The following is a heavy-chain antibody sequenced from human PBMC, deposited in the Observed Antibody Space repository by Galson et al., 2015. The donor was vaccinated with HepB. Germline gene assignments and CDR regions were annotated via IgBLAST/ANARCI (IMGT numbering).Heavy chain of an antibody. CDR1: GGTFSSYA. J-gene: IGHJ4*02. CDR3: ASLAVAGPKRDY. V-gene: IGHV1-69*04. CDR2: IIPILGIA. D-gene: IGHD6-19*01. Sequence: SEKVSCKASGGTFSSYAISWVRQAPGQGLEWMGRIIPILGIANYAQKFQGRVTITADKSTSTAYMELSSLRSEDTAVYYCASLAVAGPKRDYWGQGTLVTVSS.